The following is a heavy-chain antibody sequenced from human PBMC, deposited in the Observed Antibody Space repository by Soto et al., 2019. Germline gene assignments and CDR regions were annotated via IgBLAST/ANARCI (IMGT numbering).Heavy chain of an antibody. CDR1: GFTFSSYG. V-gene: IGHV3-30*18. D-gene: IGHD4-17*01. Sequence: QVQLVESGGGVVQPGRSLRLSCAASGFTFSSYGMHWVRQAPGKGLEWVAVISYDGSNKYYADSVKGRFTISRDNSKNKLYLQMNSLRAEDTAVYYCAKDAQTTVTSYFDYWGQGTLVTVSS. J-gene: IGHJ4*02. CDR2: ISYDGSNK. CDR3: AKDAQTTVTSYFDY.